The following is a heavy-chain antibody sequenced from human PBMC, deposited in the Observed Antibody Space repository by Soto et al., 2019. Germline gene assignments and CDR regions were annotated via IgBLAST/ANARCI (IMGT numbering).Heavy chain of an antibody. CDR1: GFTFSSYS. CDR3: ARDRSPDYDFWSGFRSQP. V-gene: IGHV3-48*02. CDR2: ISSSSSTI. Sequence: GGSLRLSCAASGFTFSSYSMNWVRQAPGKGLEWVSYISSSSSTIYYADSVKGRFTISRDNAKNSLYLQMNSLRDEDTAVYYCARDRSPDYDFWSGFRSQPWGQGTLVTVSS. D-gene: IGHD3-3*01. J-gene: IGHJ5*02.